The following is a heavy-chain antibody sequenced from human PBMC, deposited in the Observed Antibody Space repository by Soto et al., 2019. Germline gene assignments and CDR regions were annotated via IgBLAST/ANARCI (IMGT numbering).Heavy chain of an antibody. J-gene: IGHJ4*02. D-gene: IGHD2-15*01. CDR1: GFTFSSYA. V-gene: IGHV3-23*01. Sequence: GGSLRLSCAASGFTFSSYAMSWVRQAPGKGLEWVSAISGSGGSTDYADSVKGRFTISRDPSKNTPYLQMNSLTAEDTSVTYRAKVHGRANSCYSGFDYWGQGTLVTVSS. CDR3: AKVHGRANSCYSGFDY. CDR2: ISGSGGST.